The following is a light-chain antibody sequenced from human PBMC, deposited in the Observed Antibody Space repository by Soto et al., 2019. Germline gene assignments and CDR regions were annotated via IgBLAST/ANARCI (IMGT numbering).Light chain of an antibody. J-gene: IGLJ3*02. CDR2: DDT. CDR3: QVWDRSTDQVV. V-gene: IGLV3-21*02. CDR1: NIGSKS. Sequence: SYVLTQPPSVSVAPGQTARITCGGGNIGSKSVHWYQQRPGQAPVMVDYDDTDRPSGIPERIYGSSSGNTATLTNSRVEAGDEADYYCQVWDRSTDQVVFGGGTKLTVL.